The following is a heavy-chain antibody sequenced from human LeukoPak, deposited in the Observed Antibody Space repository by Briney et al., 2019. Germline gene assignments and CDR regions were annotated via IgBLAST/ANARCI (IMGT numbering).Heavy chain of an antibody. CDR2: IRYDGNNK. Sequence: GGSLRLSCAASGFTFSSYGMHWVRQAPGKGLEWVAFIRYDGNNKYYADSVKGRFTISRDNSKNTLYLQMNSLRAEDTAVYYCAKDERCSSAGCYVIRYYYYGMDVWGQGTTVTVSS. CDR3: AKDERCSSAGCYVIRYYYYGMDV. CDR1: GFTFSSYG. V-gene: IGHV3-30*02. D-gene: IGHD2-2*01. J-gene: IGHJ6*02.